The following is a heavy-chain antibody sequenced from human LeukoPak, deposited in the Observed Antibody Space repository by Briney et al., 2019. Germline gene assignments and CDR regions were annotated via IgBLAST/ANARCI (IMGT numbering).Heavy chain of an antibody. CDR1: GFTFSSYA. CDR2: ISGSGGST. Sequence: PGGSLRLSCAASGFTFSSYAMSWVRQAPGKGLEWVSAISGSGGSTYYADSVKGRFNISRDNSKNTLYLQMNSLRAEDTAVYYCAKVFAETYGWYVLWGQGTLVTVSS. J-gene: IGHJ4*02. D-gene: IGHD6-19*01. V-gene: IGHV3-23*01. CDR3: AKVFAETYGWYVL.